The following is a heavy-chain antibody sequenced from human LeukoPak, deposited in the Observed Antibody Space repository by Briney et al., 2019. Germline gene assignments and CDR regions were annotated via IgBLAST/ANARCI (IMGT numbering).Heavy chain of an antibody. CDR2: IWYDGSNK. D-gene: IGHD6-13*01. CDR1: GLTFSSYG. J-gene: IGHJ4*02. CDR3: ARGSWSAAGTSIDY. Sequence: GGSLRLSCAASGLTFSSYGMHWVRQAPGKGLEWVAVIWYDGSNKYYADSVKGRFTISRDNAANTLYLQMNSLRAEDTAVYYCARGSWSAAGTSIDYWGQGTLVTVSS. V-gene: IGHV3-33*01.